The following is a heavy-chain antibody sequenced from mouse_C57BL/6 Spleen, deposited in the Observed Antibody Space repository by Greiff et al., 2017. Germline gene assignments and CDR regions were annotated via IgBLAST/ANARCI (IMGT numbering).Heavy chain of an antibody. V-gene: IGHV1-19*01. D-gene: IGHD1-1*01. CDR3: ARGYYGDAMDY. Sequence: EVKVQQSGPVLVKPGASVKMSCKASGYTFTDYYMNWVKQSHGKSLEWIGVINPYNGGTSYNQKFKGKATLTVDKSSSTAYMELNSLTSEDSAVYYCARGYYGDAMDYWGQGTSVTVSS. CDR2: INPYNGGT. J-gene: IGHJ4*01. CDR1: GYTFTDYY.